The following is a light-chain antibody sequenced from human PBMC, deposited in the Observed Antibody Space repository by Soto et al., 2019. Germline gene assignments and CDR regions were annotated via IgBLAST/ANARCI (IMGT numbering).Light chain of an antibody. Sequence: EIVVTQSPATLSVSPGERATLSCRASQSVGNNFAWYQQKPGLAPRLLIFATSTRATGVPARFSGSGSGTEFTLTNNSLQSEDFAVYYCQQYGDWPLTFGGGAKVEIE. CDR2: ATS. CDR3: QQYGDWPLT. CDR1: QSVGNN. V-gene: IGKV3-15*01. J-gene: IGKJ4*01.